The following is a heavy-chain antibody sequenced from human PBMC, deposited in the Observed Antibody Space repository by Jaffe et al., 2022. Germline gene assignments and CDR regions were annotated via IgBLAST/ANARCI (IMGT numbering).Heavy chain of an antibody. J-gene: IGHJ5*02. V-gene: IGHV1-2*02. D-gene: IGHD3-22*01. CDR3: ARDRYYYDSSGYYFKSLQLDP. CDR2: INPNSGGT. CDR1: GYTFTGYY. Sequence: QVQLVQSGAEVKKPGASVKVSCKASGYTFTGYYMHWVRQAPGQGLEWMGWINPNSGGTNYAQKFQGRVTMTRDTSISTAYMELSRLRSDDTAVYYCARDRYYYDSSGYYFKSLQLDPWGQGTLVTVSS.